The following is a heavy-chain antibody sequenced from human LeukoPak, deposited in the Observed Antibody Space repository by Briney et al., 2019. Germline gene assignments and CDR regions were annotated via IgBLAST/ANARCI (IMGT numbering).Heavy chain of an antibody. Sequence: ASVKVSCKASGYTFNGYYMHWVRQAPGQGLEWMGWINPNSGGTNYAQKFQGRVTMTRDTSITTAYMELSRLRSDDTAVYYCARHPGKVTNDWYFDLWGRGTLVTVSS. CDR3: ARHPGKVTNDWYFDL. V-gene: IGHV1-2*02. D-gene: IGHD4-23*01. CDR2: INPNSGGT. J-gene: IGHJ2*01. CDR1: GYTFNGYY.